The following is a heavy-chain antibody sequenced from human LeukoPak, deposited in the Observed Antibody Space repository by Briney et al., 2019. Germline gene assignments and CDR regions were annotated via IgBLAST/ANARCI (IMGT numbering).Heavy chain of an antibody. V-gene: IGHV1-2*02. CDR2: INPNSGGT. CDR1: GYTFTGYY. J-gene: IGHJ4*02. CDR3: ASVGGRYCSGGNCYVNDY. Sequence: GASVKVSCKASGYTFTGYYMHWVRQAPGQGLEWMGWINPNSGGTNYAQKFQGRVTMTRDTSISTAYMELSRLRSDDTAVYYCASVGGRYCSGGNCYVNDYWGQGTLVTVSS. D-gene: IGHD2-15*01.